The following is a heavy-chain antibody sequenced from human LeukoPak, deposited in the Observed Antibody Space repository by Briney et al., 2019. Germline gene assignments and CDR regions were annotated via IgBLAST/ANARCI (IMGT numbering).Heavy chain of an antibody. J-gene: IGHJ5*02. V-gene: IGHV6-1*01. CDR1: GDSVSSNSAA. D-gene: IGHD2-15*01. Sequence: SQTLSLTCAISGDSVSSNSAAWNWIRRSPSRGLEWLGRTYYRSKWYNDYAVSVKSRITINPDTSKNQFSLQLNSATPEDTAVYYCARESWDIEGYNWFDPWGQGTLVTVSS. CDR2: TYYRSKWYN. CDR3: ARESWDIEGYNWFDP.